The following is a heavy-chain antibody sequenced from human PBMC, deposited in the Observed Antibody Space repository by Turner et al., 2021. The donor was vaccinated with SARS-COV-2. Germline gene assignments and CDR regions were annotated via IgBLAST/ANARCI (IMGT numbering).Heavy chain of an antibody. CDR3: ARWHYFDSSGYYTQAFDI. Sequence: EVQLVESGGGLVKPGGSLRLSCSASGFTFSSYSMSWVRQAPGKGLEWVSSISSSSSYIYYADSVKCRFTISRDNAKNSLYLQMNSRGADDTAVYYCARWHYFDSSGYYTQAFDIWGQGTMVTVSS. D-gene: IGHD3-22*01. J-gene: IGHJ3*02. V-gene: IGHV3-21*02. CDR1: GFTFSSYS. CDR2: ISSSSSYI.